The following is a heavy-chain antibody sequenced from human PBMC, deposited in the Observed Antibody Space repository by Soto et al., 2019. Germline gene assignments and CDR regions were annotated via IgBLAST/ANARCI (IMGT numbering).Heavy chain of an antibody. CDR1: GYIFTDYY. D-gene: IGHD2-15*01. CDR3: ARDIVVVVAATAGTFDY. Sequence: ASVNVSCKASGYIFTDYYMHWVRQATGQELGWMGWISPYNGNTNYAQKLQGRVTMTTDTSTSTAYMELRSLRSDDTAVYYCARDIVVVVAATAGTFDYWGQGTLVTVSS. J-gene: IGHJ4*02. CDR2: ISPYNGNT. V-gene: IGHV1-18*04.